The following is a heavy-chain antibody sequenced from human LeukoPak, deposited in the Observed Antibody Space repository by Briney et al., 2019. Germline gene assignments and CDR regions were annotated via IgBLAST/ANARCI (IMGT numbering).Heavy chain of an antibody. CDR2: ISSSSSYK. CDR1: GFTFSSYS. J-gene: IGHJ4*02. Sequence: GGSLRLSCVASGFTFSSYSMNWVRQAPGKGLEWVSSISSSSSYKFYTDSVKGRFTISRDNAKNSLYLQMNSLRAEDTAVYYCARSAAGTYYWGQGTLVTVSS. CDR3: ARSAAGTYY. V-gene: IGHV3-21*01. D-gene: IGHD1-1*01.